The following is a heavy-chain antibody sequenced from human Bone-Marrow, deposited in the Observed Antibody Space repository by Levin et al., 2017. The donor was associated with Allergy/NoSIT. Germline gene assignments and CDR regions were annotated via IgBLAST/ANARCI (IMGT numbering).Heavy chain of an antibody. J-gene: IGHJ6*02. V-gene: IGHV3-9*01. Sequence: LSLTCAVSGFHFDDYAMHWVRQAPGKGLEWVSGISWNSGSIGYADSVKGRFTISRDSAKSSLYLQMSSLRAEDTALYYCAKDMRQGCSGGNCYNYYYYFYAMDVWGQGTTVTVSS. D-gene: IGHD2-15*01. CDR2: ISWNSGSI. CDR1: GFHFDDYA. CDR3: AKDMRQGCSGGNCYNYYYYFYAMDV.